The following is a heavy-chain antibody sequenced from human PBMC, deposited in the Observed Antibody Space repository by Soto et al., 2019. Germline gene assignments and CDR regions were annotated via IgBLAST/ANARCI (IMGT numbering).Heavy chain of an antibody. Sequence: GASVKVSCMASGYTFTSYYIHWVRQAPGQGIEWMGIINPSGGSTSYAQKFQGRVTMTRDTSTSTVYMELSSLRSEDTAVYYCANGHGGVDPLSYFDYWGQGTLVTVSS. CDR3: ANGHGGVDPLSYFDY. J-gene: IGHJ4*02. CDR2: INPSGGST. CDR1: GYTFTSYY. D-gene: IGHD3-16*01. V-gene: IGHV1-46*03.